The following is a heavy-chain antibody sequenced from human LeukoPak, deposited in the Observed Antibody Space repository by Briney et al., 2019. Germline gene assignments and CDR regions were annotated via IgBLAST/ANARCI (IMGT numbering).Heavy chain of an antibody. V-gene: IGHV3-48*03. Sequence: PGGSLRLSCAASGFTFSGHEMNWVRQAPGKGLEWVSYISGSGSSIFYADSVKGRFTISRDNAKNSLYLQMNSLRAEDTAVYYCARDYDYGGNSKAGRFDYWGQGTLVTVSS. CDR3: ARDYDYGGNSKAGRFDY. J-gene: IGHJ4*02. D-gene: IGHD4-23*01. CDR1: GFTFSGHE. CDR2: ISGSGSSI.